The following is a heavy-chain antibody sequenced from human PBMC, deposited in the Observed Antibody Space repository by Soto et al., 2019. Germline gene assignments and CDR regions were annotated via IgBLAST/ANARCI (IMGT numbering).Heavy chain of an antibody. D-gene: IGHD3-22*01. V-gene: IGHV4-30-2*01. CDR1: GDSKSSGGYA. CDR2: IYHTGST. J-gene: IGHJ4*02. Sequence: SVTLSPTCTVSGDSKSSGGYAWSWIRQPPQKGLEWIGYIYHTGSTSYSPSLKSRVTISVDKSKNQFSLILNSVTAADTAIYYCARAHYGPSGYSFDSCGQGTLPTVPS. CDR3: ARAHYGPSGYSFDS.